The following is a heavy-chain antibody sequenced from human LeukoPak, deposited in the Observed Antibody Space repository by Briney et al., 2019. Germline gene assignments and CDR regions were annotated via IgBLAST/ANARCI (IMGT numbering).Heavy chain of an antibody. J-gene: IGHJ4*02. V-gene: IGHV3-30*19. CDR3: ARGIVVVIMVLDY. D-gene: IGHD3-22*01. CDR2: ISYDGSNK. CDR1: GFTFSSYG. Sequence: GGSLRLSCAASGFTFSSYGMHWVRQAPGKGLEWVAVISYDGSNKYYADSVKGRFTISRDNSKNTLYLQMNSLRAEDTAVYYCARGIVVVIMVLDYWGQGTLVTVSS.